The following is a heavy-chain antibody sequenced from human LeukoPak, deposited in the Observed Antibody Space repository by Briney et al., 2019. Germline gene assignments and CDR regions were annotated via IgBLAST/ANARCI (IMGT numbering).Heavy chain of an antibody. D-gene: IGHD3-22*01. Sequence: PSETLSLTCTVSGGSISSYYWSWIRQPPGKGLEWIGYIYYSGSTNYNPSLKSRVTISVDTSKNQFSLKLSSVTAADTAVYYCARGWPVGGDSSGRDAFDIWGQGTMVTVSS. J-gene: IGHJ3*02. CDR1: GGSISSYY. V-gene: IGHV4-59*01. CDR3: ARGWPVGGDSSGRDAFDI. CDR2: IYYSGST.